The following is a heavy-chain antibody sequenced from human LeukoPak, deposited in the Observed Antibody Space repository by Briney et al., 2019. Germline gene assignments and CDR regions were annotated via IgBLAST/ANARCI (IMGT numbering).Heavy chain of an antibody. V-gene: IGHV3-48*01. CDR3: AKDLSTSYYYDSSGDGY. Sequence: GGSLRLSCAASGFTFSSYSMNWVRQAPGKGLEWVSYISSSSSTIYYADSVKGRFTISRDNSKNTLYLQMNSLRAEDTAVYYCAKDLSTSYYYDSSGDGYWGQGTLATVSS. CDR2: ISSSSSTI. CDR1: GFTFSSYS. J-gene: IGHJ4*02. D-gene: IGHD3-22*01.